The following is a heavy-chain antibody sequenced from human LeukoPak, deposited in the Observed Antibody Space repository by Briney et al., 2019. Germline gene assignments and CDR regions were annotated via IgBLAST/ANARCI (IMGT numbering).Heavy chain of an antibody. CDR3: ARYYGHFDY. CDR1: GGSISSGGYY. J-gene: IGHJ4*02. V-gene: IGHV4-31*03. CDR2: IYYSGRA. D-gene: IGHD4-17*01. Sequence: SETLSLTCTVYGGSISSGGYYWSGIRQHPGKGLEWIGNIYYSGRAYYYPSLKSRVTISLDTSQKQFSLKLSSVTAADTAVYYWARYYGHFDYWGQGTLVTVSP.